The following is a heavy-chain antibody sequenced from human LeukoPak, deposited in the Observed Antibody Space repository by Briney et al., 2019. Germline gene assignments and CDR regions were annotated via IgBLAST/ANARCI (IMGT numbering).Heavy chain of an antibody. CDR3: ARAVDYGDPFDY. Sequence: ASVKVSCKASGYTFTGYHMHWVRQAPGQGLEWMGWMNPNSGNTGYAQKFQGRVTMTRNTSISTAYMELSSLRSEDTAVYYCARAVDYGDPFDYWGQGTLVTVSS. CDR2: MNPNSGNT. CDR1: GYTFTGYH. V-gene: IGHV1-8*02. D-gene: IGHD4-17*01. J-gene: IGHJ4*02.